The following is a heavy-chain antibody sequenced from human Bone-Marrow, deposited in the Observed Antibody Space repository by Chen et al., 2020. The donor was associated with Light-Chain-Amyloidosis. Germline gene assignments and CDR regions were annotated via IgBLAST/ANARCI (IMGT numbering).Heavy chain of an antibody. CDR3: ARRARISSGQFDI. CDR1: GFTFSAYS. J-gene: IGHJ4*02. Sequence: EVQLLESGGGLVQPGGSLRLSCSASGFTFSAYSMGWVRQAPGKGLEWVAAITGSDSATDDAESVRGRFAISRDNSMNTLYLHLNSLSSADTAVYFCARRARISSGQFDIWGRGTLVTVSS. D-gene: IGHD6-19*01. CDR2: ITGSDSAT. V-gene: IGHV3-23*01.